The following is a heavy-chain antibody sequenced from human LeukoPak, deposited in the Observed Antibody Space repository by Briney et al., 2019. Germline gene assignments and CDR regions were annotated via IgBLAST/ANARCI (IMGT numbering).Heavy chain of an antibody. J-gene: IGHJ4*02. CDR3: ARDPYYYDSPDY. V-gene: IGHV4-34*01. CDR2: INHSGST. CDR1: GGSFSGDY. D-gene: IGHD3-22*01. Sequence: SETLSLTCAVYGGSFSGDYWSWIRQPPGKGLEWIGEINHSGSTNYNPSLKSRVTISVDTSKNQFSLKLSSVTAADTAVYYCARDPYYYDSPDYWGQGTLVTVSS.